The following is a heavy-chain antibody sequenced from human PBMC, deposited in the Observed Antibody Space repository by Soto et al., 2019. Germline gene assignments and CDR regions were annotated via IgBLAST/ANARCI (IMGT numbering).Heavy chain of an antibody. V-gene: IGHV3-23*01. CDR2: ILHDETP. CDR1: GFMFSTYA. J-gene: IGHJ4*02. D-gene: IGHD2-21*01. Sequence: GGSLRLSCAASGFMFSTYAMTWVRQAPGRGLEWVSTILHDETPFYTDSVKGRFTISRDNVRGTLYLQMNGLRVEDAALYYCAKDLFPTSGQRFFFESWGQGTLVTVSS. CDR3: AKDLFPTSGQRFFFES.